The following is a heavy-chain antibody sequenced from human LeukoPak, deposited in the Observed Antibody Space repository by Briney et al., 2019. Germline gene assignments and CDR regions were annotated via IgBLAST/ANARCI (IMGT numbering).Heavy chain of an antibody. Sequence: SETLSLTCTVSGGSISSYYWSWIRQPPGKGLEWIGYIYYSGSTNYNPSLKSRVAISVDTSKNQFSLKLSSVTAADTAVYYCARYGSYYGSARLDYWGQGTLVTVSS. V-gene: IGHV4-59*01. D-gene: IGHD3-10*01. CDR3: ARYGSYYGSARLDY. CDR2: IYYSGST. J-gene: IGHJ4*02. CDR1: GGSISSYY.